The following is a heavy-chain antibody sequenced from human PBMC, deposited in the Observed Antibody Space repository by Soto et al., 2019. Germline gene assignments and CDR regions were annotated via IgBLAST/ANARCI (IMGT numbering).Heavy chain of an antibody. CDR3: DRGSSVSWVKVGNDY. D-gene: IGHD6-19*01. J-gene: IGHJ4*02. Sequence: QVQLVQSGAEVTRPGASVKVSCKASGYIFTDYFLHWVRQAPGQGLEWMGWIKPSSGDTDFAQKFQGRGAMTRDTSINPIYMELSWLTSDDTAVYYCDRGSSVSWVKVGNDYWGKGTQVTVSS. V-gene: IGHV1-2*02. CDR1: GYIFTDYF. CDR2: IKPSSGDT.